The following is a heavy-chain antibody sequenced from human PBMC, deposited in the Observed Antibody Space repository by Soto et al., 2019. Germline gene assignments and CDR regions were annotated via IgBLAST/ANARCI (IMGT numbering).Heavy chain of an antibody. CDR1: LFTFSDYY. Sequence: GGSLRLSCAASLFTFSDYYMIWIRQAPGKGLEWVSYISSSSSYTNYADSVKGRFTISRDNAKNSLYLQMNSLRAEDTAVYYCARRHGSGSGGYFDYWGQGTLVTVSS. J-gene: IGHJ4*02. CDR3: ARRHGSGSGGYFDY. V-gene: IGHV3-11*06. CDR2: ISSSSSYT. D-gene: IGHD6-19*01.